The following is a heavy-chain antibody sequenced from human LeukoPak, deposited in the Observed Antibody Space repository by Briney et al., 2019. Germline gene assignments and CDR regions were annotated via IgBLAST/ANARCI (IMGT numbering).Heavy chain of an antibody. CDR3: SRYYYDSSDYRAFDY. CDR1: GFTFSDHY. V-gene: IGHV3-72*01. D-gene: IGHD3-22*01. J-gene: IGHJ4*02. Sequence: GGSLRLSCAASGFTFSDHYMDWVRQAPGKGLEWVARTRNKANSYTTEYAASVKGRFTISRGDSKNSLYLQMNSLKTEDTAVYYCSRYYYDSSDYRAFDYWGQGTLVTVSS. CDR2: TRNKANSYTT.